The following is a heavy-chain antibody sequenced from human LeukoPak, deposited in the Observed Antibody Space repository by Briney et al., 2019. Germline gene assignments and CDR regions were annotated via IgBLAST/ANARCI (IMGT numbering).Heavy chain of an antibody. V-gene: IGHV4-39*07. CDR2: IYYRGST. D-gene: IGHD4-17*01. Sequence: SETLSLTCTVSGGSISSSIYYWGWIRQPPGKGLEWIGSIYYRGSTSYNPSLKSRVTISVDTSKKQVSLKLSSVTAADTAVYYCARDYGDHRVDYWGQGTLVTVSS. J-gene: IGHJ4*02. CDR3: ARDYGDHRVDY. CDR1: GGSISSSIYY.